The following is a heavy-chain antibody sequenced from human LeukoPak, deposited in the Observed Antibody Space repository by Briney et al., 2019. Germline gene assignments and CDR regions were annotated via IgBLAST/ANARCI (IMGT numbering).Heavy chain of an antibody. CDR1: GASISSSSYY. Sequence: SETLSLTCTVSGASISSSSYYWGWIRQPPGKGLEWVGSISYSGNTYYNPSLKSRVTASVDKSKNQVSLNLSSVTAADTAVYFCASRQTAKYFQHWGQGTLVTVSS. J-gene: IGHJ1*01. CDR3: ASRQTAKYFQH. CDR2: ISYSGNT. V-gene: IGHV4-39*07.